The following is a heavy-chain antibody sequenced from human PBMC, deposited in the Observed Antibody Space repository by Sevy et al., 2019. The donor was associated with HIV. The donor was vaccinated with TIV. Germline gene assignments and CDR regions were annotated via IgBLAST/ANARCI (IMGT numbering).Heavy chain of an antibody. V-gene: IGHV3-23*01. D-gene: IGHD3-9*01. Sequence: GGSLRLSCTASGFNLSSYVISWVRQAPGKGLEWVSTISASGGSTYYADSVKGRFTISRDNSKKNVYLDMNSLRAEDTAIFYCAKEETTGYIWGQGTLVTVSS. CDR3: AKEETTGYI. CDR2: ISASGGST. CDR1: GFNLSSYV. J-gene: IGHJ4*02.